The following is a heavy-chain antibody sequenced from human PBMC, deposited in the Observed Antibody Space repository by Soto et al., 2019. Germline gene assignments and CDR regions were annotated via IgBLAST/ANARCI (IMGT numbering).Heavy chain of an antibody. CDR3: VSQRTTVITRAYFDY. D-gene: IGHD4-4*01. CDR1: GGSVTNSSYY. Sequence: NPSETLSLTCTVSGGSVTNSSYYWGWIRQSPGKGLEWIGSVYYRGRSYSKSSVKSRVTISVDTSKNQFSLNLNSVTASDTAVYFCVSQRTTVITRAYFDYWGPGALVTVFS. V-gene: IGHV4-39*01. CDR2: VYYRGRS. J-gene: IGHJ4*02.